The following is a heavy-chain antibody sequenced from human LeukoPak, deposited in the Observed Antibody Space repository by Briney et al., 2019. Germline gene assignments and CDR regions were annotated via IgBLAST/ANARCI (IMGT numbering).Heavy chain of an antibody. D-gene: IGHD1-7*01. Sequence: SQTLSLTCAISGDGVASNSAAGNWIGQSPSRSLEWLGRTYYRSKWNKNYAASVKSRITINPDTSKNQLSLQLNSVTPEDTAVYYCARGYMGTTDYWGQGTLVIVSS. CDR1: GDGVASNSAA. CDR2: TYYRSKWNK. CDR3: ARGYMGTTDY. V-gene: IGHV6-1*01. J-gene: IGHJ4*02.